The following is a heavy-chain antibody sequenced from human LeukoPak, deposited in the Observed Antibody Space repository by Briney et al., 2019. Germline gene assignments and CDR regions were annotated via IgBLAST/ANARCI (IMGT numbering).Heavy chain of an antibody. CDR3: TRVAYDYVWGSYRYIDY. CDR1: GFTFGDYA. Sequence: PGRSLRLSCTASGFTFGDYAMSWVRQAPGKGLEWVGFIRSKAYGGTTEYAASVKGRFTISRDDSKSIVYLQMNSLKTEDTAVYYCTRVAYDYVWGSYRYIDYWGQGTLVTVSS. V-gene: IGHV3-49*04. CDR2: IRSKAYGGTT. D-gene: IGHD3-16*02. J-gene: IGHJ4*02.